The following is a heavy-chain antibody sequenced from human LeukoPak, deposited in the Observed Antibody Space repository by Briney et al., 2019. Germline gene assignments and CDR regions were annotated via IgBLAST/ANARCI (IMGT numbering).Heavy chain of an antibody. V-gene: IGHV3-30-3*01. D-gene: IGHD1-26*01. J-gene: IGHJ4*02. CDR1: GFTFSSYA. CDR2: ISYDGSNK. CDR3: AKGGASPDY. Sequence: GGSLRLSCAASGFTFSSYAMHWVRQAPGKGLEWVAVISYDGSNKYYADSVKGRFTISRDNSKNTLYLQMNSLRAEDTAVYYCAKGGASPDYWGQGTLVTVSS.